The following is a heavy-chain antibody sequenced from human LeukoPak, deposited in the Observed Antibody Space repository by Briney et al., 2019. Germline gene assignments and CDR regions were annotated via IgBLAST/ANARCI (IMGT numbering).Heavy chain of an antibody. J-gene: IGHJ3*02. CDR2: IYYSGST. Sequence: SETLSLACTVSGGSISSHYWSWIRQPPGKGLEWIGYIYYSGSTNYNPSLKSRVTISVDTSKNQFSLKLSSVTAADTAVYYCARDRLGYCSSTSCYGYAFDIWGQGTMVTVSS. V-gene: IGHV4-59*11. CDR1: GGSISSHY. CDR3: ARDRLGYCSSTSCYGYAFDI. D-gene: IGHD2-2*01.